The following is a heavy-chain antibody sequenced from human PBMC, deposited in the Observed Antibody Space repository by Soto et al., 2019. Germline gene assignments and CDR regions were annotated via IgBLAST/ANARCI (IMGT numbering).Heavy chain of an antibody. CDR3: AIYCSGWYPLDY. D-gene: IGHD6-19*01. CDR2: LSCDGGNK. V-gene: IGHV3-30*03. CDR1: GFTFSSYG. Sequence: QVQLVESGGGVVQPGRSLRPSCAASGFTFSSYGMHWVRQAPGKGLEWVAVLSCDGGNKYYADSVKGGFTISGDNSKNRLDLHMKLLRAEDPAVYYCAIYCSGWYPLDYWCQGRLVIVSS. J-gene: IGHJ4*02.